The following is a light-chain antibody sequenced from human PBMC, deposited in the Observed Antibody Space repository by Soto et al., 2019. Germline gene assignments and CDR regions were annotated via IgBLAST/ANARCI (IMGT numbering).Light chain of an antibody. CDR3: MQPLQSWT. Sequence: DIVMTQSPDSLAVSLGERATINCKSSQSVLYSSNNKTYLAWYLQKPGQSPQLLIYLGSNRASGVPDRFSGSGSGTDFTLKISRVEAEDVGVYYCMQPLQSWTFGQGTKVDIK. V-gene: IGKV4-1*01. J-gene: IGKJ1*01. CDR1: QSVLYSSNNKTY. CDR2: LGS.